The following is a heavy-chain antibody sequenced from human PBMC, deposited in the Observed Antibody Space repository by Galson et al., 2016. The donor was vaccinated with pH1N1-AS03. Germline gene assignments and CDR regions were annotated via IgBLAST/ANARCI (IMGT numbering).Heavy chain of an antibody. D-gene: IGHD6-13*01. Sequence: SLRLSCAAPGFNFSASAMHWVRQTSGKGLEWIGRIRAKAYNYATEYAAPVRGRFTISKDDSKNTAFLQMNSLKIEDTAVYYCTRHPRRAAGGLGGFDPWGQGTLVTVSS. V-gene: IGHV3-73*01. J-gene: IGHJ5*02. CDR2: IRAKAYNYAT. CDR1: GFNFSASA. CDR3: TRHPRRAAGGLGGFDP.